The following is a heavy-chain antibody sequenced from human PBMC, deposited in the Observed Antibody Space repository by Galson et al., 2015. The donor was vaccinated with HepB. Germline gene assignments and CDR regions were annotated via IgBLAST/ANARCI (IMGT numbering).Heavy chain of an antibody. CDR2: IYSGGST. Sequence: SLRLSCAASGFTVSSNYMSWVRQAPGKGLEWVSVIYSGGSTYYADSVKGRFTISRDNSKNTLYLQMNSLRAEDTAVYYCARDAAGDGSGWYYYYYGMDVWGQGTTVTVSS. CDR3: ARDAAGDGSGWYYYYYGMDV. D-gene: IGHD6-19*01. V-gene: IGHV3-66*01. J-gene: IGHJ6*02. CDR1: GFTVSSNY.